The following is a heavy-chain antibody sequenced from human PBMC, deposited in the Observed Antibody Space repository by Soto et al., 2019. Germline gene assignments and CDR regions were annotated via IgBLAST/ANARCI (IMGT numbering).Heavy chain of an antibody. J-gene: IGHJ5*02. CDR2: ISGTGGTT. Sequence: GGSLRLSCAASGFTFSSYAMSWVRQAPGKGLEWVSTISGTGGTTYYADSVKGRFTISRDNSKNTLYLQMTDMDPMDTATYYCAWVPDWADWFDPWGQGTLVTVSS. CDR3: AWVPDWADWFDP. V-gene: IGHV3-23*01. CDR1: GFTFSSYA. D-gene: IGHD2-21*01.